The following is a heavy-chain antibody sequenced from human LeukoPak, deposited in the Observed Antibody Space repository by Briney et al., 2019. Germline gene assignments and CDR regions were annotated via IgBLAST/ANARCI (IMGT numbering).Heavy chain of an antibody. Sequence: GGSLRRSCAASGFTFSNYAMSWVRQAPGKGLEWVSVISGSGGSTYYADSVEGRFTVSRDNSKSTLYLQMNSLRAEDTAVFYCAKEIYGDPTGGRFQHWGQGTLVTVSS. CDR1: GFTFSNYA. J-gene: IGHJ1*01. CDR2: ISGSGGST. CDR3: AKEIYGDPTGGRFQH. D-gene: IGHD4-17*01. V-gene: IGHV3-23*01.